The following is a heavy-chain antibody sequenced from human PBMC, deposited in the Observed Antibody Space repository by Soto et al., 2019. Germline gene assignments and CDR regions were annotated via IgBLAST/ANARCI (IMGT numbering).Heavy chain of an antibody. V-gene: IGHV3-11*01. CDR3: ARVRFGEWGYAMDV. Sequence: QVQLVESGGGLVKPRGSLRLSCAVSGVTFSDCYMNWIRQAPGKGLEWVSYISSSGTSINYAGSVKGRFTISRDNAKNSLYLQMNSLRAEDTAMYYCARVRFGEWGYAMDVWGQGTTVTVSS. CDR1: GVTFSDCY. J-gene: IGHJ6*02. CDR2: ISSSGTSI. D-gene: IGHD3-10*01.